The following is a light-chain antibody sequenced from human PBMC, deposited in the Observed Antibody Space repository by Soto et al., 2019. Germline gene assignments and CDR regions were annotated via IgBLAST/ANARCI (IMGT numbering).Light chain of an antibody. J-gene: IGLJ3*02. V-gene: IGLV2-14*01. CDR2: DVS. CDR1: SSDVGGYNY. Sequence: QSALTQPASVSGSPGQSITISCTGTSSDVGGYNYVSWYQQHPGKAPKLMIYDVSNRPSGVSNRFSGSKSGNTASLIISGLQAEDEADYYCSSYTSSSTLENWVFGGGTKLTVL. CDR3: SSYTSSSTLENWV.